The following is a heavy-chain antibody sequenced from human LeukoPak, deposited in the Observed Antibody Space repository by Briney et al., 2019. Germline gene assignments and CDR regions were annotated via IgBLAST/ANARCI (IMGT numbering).Heavy chain of an antibody. CDR2: ISYDGSNK. Sequence: GGSLRLSCAASGFTFSSYAMHWVRQAPGKGLEWVAVISYDGSNKYYADSVKGRFTISRDNSKNTLYPQMNSLRAEDTAVYYCARDGYCSGGSCYSFDPWGQGTLVTVSS. D-gene: IGHD2-15*01. CDR1: GFTFSSYA. J-gene: IGHJ5*02. V-gene: IGHV3-30-3*01. CDR3: ARDGYCSGGSCYSFDP.